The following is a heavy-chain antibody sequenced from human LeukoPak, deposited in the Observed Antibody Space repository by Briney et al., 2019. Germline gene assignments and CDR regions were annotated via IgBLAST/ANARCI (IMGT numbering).Heavy chain of an antibody. J-gene: IGHJ4*02. CDR1: GYTFTSYW. V-gene: IGHV5-51*01. CDR3: ARPPRYDSSGYYAY. D-gene: IGHD3-22*01. CDR2: IYPGDSDT. Sequence: GESLKISCKGSGYTFTSYWIGWVRQMPGKGLEWMGSIYPGDSDTRYSPSFQGQVTISADRSINTAYLQWSNLKASDTAIYYCARPPRYDSSGYYAYWGQGTLVTVSS.